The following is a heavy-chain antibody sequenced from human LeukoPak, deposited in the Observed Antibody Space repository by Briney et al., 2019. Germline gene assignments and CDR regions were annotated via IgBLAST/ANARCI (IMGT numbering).Heavy chain of an antibody. D-gene: IGHD1-7*01. J-gene: IGHJ6*02. CDR1: GGSISSGSYY. CDR2: IYTSGST. CDR3: ATGTTHYYYYYGMDV. V-gene: IGHV4-61*02. Sequence: SQTLSLTCTVSGGSISSGSYYWRWIRQPAGKGLEWIGRIYTSGSTNYNPSLKSRVTISVDTSKNQFSLKLSSVTAADTAVYYCATGTTHYYYYYGMDVWGQGTTVTVSS.